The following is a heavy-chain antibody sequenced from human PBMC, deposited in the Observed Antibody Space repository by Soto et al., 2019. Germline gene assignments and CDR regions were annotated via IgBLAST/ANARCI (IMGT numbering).Heavy chain of an antibody. CDR1: GGSISSSSYY. Sequence: QLQLQESGPGLVKPSETLSLTCTVSGGSISSSSYYWGWIRQPPGKGLEWIGSIYYSGSTYYNPSLKSRVTIAVDKSKNQYSLKLSYVTAADTAVYYCAGSYGRYSSGWDEAGWFDPWGQGTLVTVSS. CDR2: IYYSGST. D-gene: IGHD6-19*01. V-gene: IGHV4-39*01. CDR3: AGSYGRYSSGWDEAGWFDP. J-gene: IGHJ5*02.